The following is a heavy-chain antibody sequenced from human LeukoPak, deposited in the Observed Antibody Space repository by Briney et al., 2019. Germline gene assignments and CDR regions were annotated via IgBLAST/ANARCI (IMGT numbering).Heavy chain of an antibody. CDR3: ARKGFGSITVPGTFDY. V-gene: IGHV3-30*02. CDR1: GFTFSNFG. CDR2: IRYDGSNK. J-gene: IGHJ4*02. Sequence: GESLKISCAASGFTFSNFGMHWVRQAPGKGLEWVAFIRYDGSNKYYVDSVKGRFTISRDNSKNTLSLQMNSLRPEDTAVYYCARKGFGSITVPGTFDYWGQGILVTVSS. D-gene: IGHD6-19*01.